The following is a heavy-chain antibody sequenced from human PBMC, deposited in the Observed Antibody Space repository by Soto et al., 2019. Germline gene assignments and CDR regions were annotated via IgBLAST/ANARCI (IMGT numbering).Heavy chain of an antibody. D-gene: IGHD3-9*01. J-gene: IGHJ5*02. CDR2: ISGSGGST. CDR1: GFTFSSYA. Sequence: EVQLLESGGGLVQPGGSLRLSCAASGFTFSSYAMSWVRQAPGKGLEWVSAISGSGGSTYYADSVKGRFTISRDNSKNTLYLEMNSQRAEDTAVYYCAKAQDYDILTCYSSYKWFDPWGQGTLVNVSS. V-gene: IGHV3-23*01. CDR3: AKAQDYDILTCYSSYKWFDP.